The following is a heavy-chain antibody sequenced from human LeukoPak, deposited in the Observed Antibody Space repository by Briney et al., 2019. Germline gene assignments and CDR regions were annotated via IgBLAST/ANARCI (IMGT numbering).Heavy chain of an antibody. CDR2: ISGLGGST. CDR3: ARTMVRGVIVWFDP. CDR1: GFTFSSYA. Sequence: QPGGSLRLSCAASGFTFSSYAMTWVRQAPGKGLEWVSAISGLGGSTYYADSVKGRLTISRDNSKNTLYLQMNSLRAEDTAVYYCARTMVRGVIVWFDPWGQGTLVTVSS. J-gene: IGHJ5*02. V-gene: IGHV3-23*01. D-gene: IGHD3-10*01.